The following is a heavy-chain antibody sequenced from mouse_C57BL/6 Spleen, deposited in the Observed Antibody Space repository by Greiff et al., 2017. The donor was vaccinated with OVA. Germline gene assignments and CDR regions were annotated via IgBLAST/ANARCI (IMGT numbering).Heavy chain of an antibody. CDR1: GYTFTDYE. J-gene: IGHJ2*01. Sequence: QVQLQQSGAELVRPGASVTLSCKASGYTFTDYEMHWVKQTPVHGLEWIGAIDPETGGTAYNQKFKGKAILTADKSSSTAYMELRSLTSEDSAVYYCTRGSSSGGFDYWGQGTTLTVSS. CDR3: TRGSSSGGFDY. CDR2: IDPETGGT. D-gene: IGHD1-3*01. V-gene: IGHV1-15*01.